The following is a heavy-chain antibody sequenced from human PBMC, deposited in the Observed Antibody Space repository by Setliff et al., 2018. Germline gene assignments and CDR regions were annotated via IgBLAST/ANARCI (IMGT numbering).Heavy chain of an antibody. Sequence: GASVKVSCKPSGYAFITFGMSWVRQAPGQGLEWMGWMSPVYGIANYARKFQGRVTLTADTSTTTAYLELASLRDDDTAVYYCVRGPGPSVVVAIPFDHWGQGSLVTVSS. V-gene: IGHV1-18*01. J-gene: IGHJ4*02. CDR1: GYAFITFG. D-gene: IGHD5-12*01. CDR3: VRGPGPSVVVAIPFDH. CDR2: MSPVYGIA.